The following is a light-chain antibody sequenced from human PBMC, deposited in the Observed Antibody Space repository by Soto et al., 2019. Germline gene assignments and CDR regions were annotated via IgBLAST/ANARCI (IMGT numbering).Light chain of an antibody. CDR3: PPYGSSIRT. J-gene: IGKJ4*02. CDR2: GAY. Sequence: IVMTQSPATLSLSPGERPTLSCRASQSVSSHLAWYQQKPGQAPRLLIYGAYNTATGIPDRLSGSGSGKDFTLNISRLEHEDFAVYYCPPYGSSIRTVGPATEVEIK. CDR1: QSVSSH. V-gene: IGKV3-20*01.